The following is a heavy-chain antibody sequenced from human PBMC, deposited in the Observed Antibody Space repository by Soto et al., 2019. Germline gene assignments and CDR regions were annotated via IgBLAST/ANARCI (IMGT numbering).Heavy chain of an antibody. CDR1: GFTFSDYY. V-gene: IGHV3-11*01. CDR2: ISGPGTNR. Sequence: GSLRLSCAASGFTFSDYYMSWIRQTPGKGLEWISYISGPGTNRYHADSVQGRFTISRDNAKTSLYLQMNRLRAEDTAIYHCARTERFCSGGSCYYWFDPWGQGTLVTVSS. D-gene: IGHD2-15*01. CDR3: ARTERFCSGGSCYYWFDP. J-gene: IGHJ5*02.